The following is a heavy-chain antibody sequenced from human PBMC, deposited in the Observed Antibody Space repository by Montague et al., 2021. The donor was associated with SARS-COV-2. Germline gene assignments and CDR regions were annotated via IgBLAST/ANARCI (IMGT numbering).Heavy chain of an antibody. V-gene: IGHV3-9*01. CDR1: GFTFDDYA. Sequence: SLRLSCAASGFTFDDYAMHWVRQAPGKGLEWVSGISWNSGSIGYXDSVKGRFTISRDNAKNSLYLQMNSLRAEDTALYYCAFYGDYALDYWGQGTLVTVSS. D-gene: IGHD4-17*01. CDR3: AFYGDYALDY. CDR2: ISWNSGSI. J-gene: IGHJ4*02.